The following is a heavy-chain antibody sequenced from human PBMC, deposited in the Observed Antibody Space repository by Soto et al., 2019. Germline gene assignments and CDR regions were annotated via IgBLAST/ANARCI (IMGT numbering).Heavy chain of an antibody. CDR3: AKDRDSGRFSDYYFDY. CDR2: ISGSGGST. Sequence: PGESRRRFWAASGFTFSSYAMSWGRQAPGKGLEWVSAISGSGGSTYYADSVKGRFTISRDNSKNTLYLQMNSLRAEDTAVYYCAKDRDSGRFSDYYFDYWGQGTLVTVSS. D-gene: IGHD1-26*01. J-gene: IGHJ4*02. CDR1: GFTFSSYA. V-gene: IGHV3-23*01.